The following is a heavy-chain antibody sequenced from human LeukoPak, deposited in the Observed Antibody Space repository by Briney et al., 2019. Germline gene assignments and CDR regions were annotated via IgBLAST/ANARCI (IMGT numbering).Heavy chain of an antibody. V-gene: IGHV3-30*02. Sequence: GGSLRLSCAASGFTFSSYGMHWVRQAPGKGLEWVAFIRYDGSNKYYADSVKGRFTISRDNSKNTLYLQMNSLRAEDTAVYYCAGDRKHGVSYYYMDVWGKGTTVTVSS. CDR1: GFTFSSYG. D-gene: IGHD2-8*01. J-gene: IGHJ6*03. CDR3: AGDRKHGVSYYYMDV. CDR2: IRYDGSNK.